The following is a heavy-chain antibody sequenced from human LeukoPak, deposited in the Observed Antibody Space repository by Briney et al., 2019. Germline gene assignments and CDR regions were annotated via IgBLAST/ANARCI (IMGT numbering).Heavy chain of an antibody. CDR1: GFTFSSYS. CDR3: ARGKMGYYGMDV. V-gene: IGHV3-48*01. Sequence: GGSLRLSCAASGFTFSSYSMNWVRQAPGKGLEWVSCISGSGSSIYYADSVKGRFTISRDSAKNSLYLQMNGLRAEDTAVYYCARGKMGYYGMDVWGQGTTVTVSS. J-gene: IGHJ6*02. CDR2: ISGSGSSI. D-gene: IGHD2-8*01.